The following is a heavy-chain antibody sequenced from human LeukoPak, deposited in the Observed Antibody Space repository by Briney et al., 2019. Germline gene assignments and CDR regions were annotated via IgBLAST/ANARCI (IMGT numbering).Heavy chain of an antibody. Sequence: PSETLSLTCTVSGGSISSYYWSWIRQPPGKGLEWIGYIYYSGSTNYNPSLKSRVTISVDTSKNQFSLKLSSVTAADTAVYYCARDQLGFGKLFHYYYYYGMDVWGKGTTVTVSS. J-gene: IGHJ6*04. CDR3: ARDQLGFGKLFHYYYYYGMDV. CDR2: IYYSGST. V-gene: IGHV4-59*01. CDR1: GGSISSYY. D-gene: IGHD3-10*01.